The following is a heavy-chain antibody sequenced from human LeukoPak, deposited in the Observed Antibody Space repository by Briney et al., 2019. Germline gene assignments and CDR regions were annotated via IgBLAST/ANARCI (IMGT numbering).Heavy chain of an antibody. CDR2: ISGSGSTI. V-gene: IGHV3-48*03. CDR3: ARRQHFDY. D-gene: IGHD6-13*01. CDR1: GFTFSSYE. J-gene: IGHJ4*02. Sequence: GGSLRLSCAASGFTFSSYEMIWVRQAPGKGLEWVSYISGSGSTIYYADSVKGRFTISRDNAKNSLYLQMNSLRAEDTAVYYCARRQHFDYWGQGTLVTVPS.